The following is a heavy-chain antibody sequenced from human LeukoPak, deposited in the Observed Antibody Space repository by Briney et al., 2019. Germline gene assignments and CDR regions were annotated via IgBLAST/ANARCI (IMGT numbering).Heavy chain of an antibody. CDR3: AKASQVPIDY. D-gene: IGHD4/OR15-4a*01. CDR1: GFTFSNYG. Sequence: PGGSLRLSCVASGFTFSNYGMHWVRQAPGKGLEWMAVISYDGSNKYYADSVKGRFTVSRDNSKNTLYLQTNSLKLEDTAVYYCAKASQVPIDYWGQGTLVTVSP. V-gene: IGHV3-30*18. J-gene: IGHJ4*02. CDR2: ISYDGSNK.